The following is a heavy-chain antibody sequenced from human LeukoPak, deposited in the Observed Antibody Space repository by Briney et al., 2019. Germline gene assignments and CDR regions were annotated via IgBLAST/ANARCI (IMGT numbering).Heavy chain of an antibody. CDR2: ISGTDCRL. D-gene: IGHD1-14*01. V-gene: IGHV3-23*01. J-gene: IGHJ4*02. CDR3: AQSGVAAPRLDMYFVL. CDR1: GFTLSNYP. Sequence: GGSLRLSCVASGFTLSNYPMTWVRHAPGKGLGWVSAISGTDCRLFYSDSVEGRFTIPRDNSKNTLYLHMNSLRAGDTAVYYCAQSGVAAPRLDMYFVLWGQGALVTVSP.